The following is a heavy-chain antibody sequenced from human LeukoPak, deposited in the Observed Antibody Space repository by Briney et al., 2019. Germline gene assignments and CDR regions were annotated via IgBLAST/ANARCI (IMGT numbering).Heavy chain of an antibody. V-gene: IGHV1-2*02. Sequence: GASVKVSCKAFGYTFTSNYMHWVRQAPGQGLEWMGWINPNSGGTNYAQKFQGRVTMTRDTSTSTAYMELSRLRSDDTAVYYCARDRHYYGSGSPDYWGQGTLVTVSS. D-gene: IGHD3-10*01. CDR3: ARDRHYYGSGSPDY. CDR1: GYTFTSNY. CDR2: INPNSGGT. J-gene: IGHJ4*02.